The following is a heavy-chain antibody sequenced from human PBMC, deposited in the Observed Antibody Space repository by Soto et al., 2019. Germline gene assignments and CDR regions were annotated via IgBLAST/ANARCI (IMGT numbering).Heavy chain of an antibody. J-gene: IGHJ4*02. CDR3: ARMSGSRKGGYFDY. CDR1: GGSVSSGSYY. D-gene: IGHD1-26*01. CDR2: IYYSGST. V-gene: IGHV4-61*01. Sequence: QVQLQESGPGLVKPSETLSLTCTVSGGSVSSGSYYWSWIRQPPGKGLEWIGYIYYSGSTNYNPALKSRVTISVDTSKNQFPLKLSSVTAADTAVYYCARMSGSRKGGYFDYWGQGTLVTVSS.